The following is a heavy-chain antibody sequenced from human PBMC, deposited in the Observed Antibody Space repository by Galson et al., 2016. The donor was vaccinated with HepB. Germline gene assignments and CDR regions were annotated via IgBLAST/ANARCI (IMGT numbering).Heavy chain of an antibody. J-gene: IGHJ5*01. V-gene: IGHV3-73*01. CDR3: TRTGGDNSRAWFDS. CDR2: VRSKANNYAT. D-gene: IGHD2/OR15-2a*01. CDR1: GFTFSVSA. Sequence: SLRLSCAASGFTFSVSALHWVRQASGRGLEWVGRVRSKANNYATTYGVSVKGRFTISRDDSRSTAYLQMNRLKVEDTAVYYCTRTGGDNSRAWFDSWGQGTLVTVSS.